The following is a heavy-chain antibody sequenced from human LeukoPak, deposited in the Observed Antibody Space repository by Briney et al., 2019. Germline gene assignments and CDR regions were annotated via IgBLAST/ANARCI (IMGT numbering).Heavy chain of an antibody. Sequence: SQTLSLTCTVSGGSISSGDYYWSWIRQPPGKGLEWLGYIYYSGSTYYNPSLKSRVTISVDTSKNQFSLKLSSVTAADTAVYYCARDQGHYGSGSYHYYYYYGMDVWGKGTSVTVSS. J-gene: IGHJ6*04. V-gene: IGHV4-30-4*01. D-gene: IGHD3-10*01. CDR2: IYYSGST. CDR1: GGSISSGDYY. CDR3: ARDQGHYGSGSYHYYYYYGMDV.